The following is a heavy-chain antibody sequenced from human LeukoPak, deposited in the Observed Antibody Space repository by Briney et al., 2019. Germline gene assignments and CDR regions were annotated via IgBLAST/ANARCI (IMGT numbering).Heavy chain of an antibody. J-gene: IGHJ2*01. CDR2: IYYSGST. CDR1: GGSISSYY. Sequence: SETLSLTCTVSGGSISSYYWSWIRQPPGKGLEWIGYIYYSGSTNYNPSLKSRVTISVDTSKNQFSLKLSSVTAADTAVYYCARDYRGDSPAYWYFDLWGRGTLVTASS. V-gene: IGHV4-59*01. CDR3: ARDYRGDSPAYWYFDL. D-gene: IGHD2-21*02.